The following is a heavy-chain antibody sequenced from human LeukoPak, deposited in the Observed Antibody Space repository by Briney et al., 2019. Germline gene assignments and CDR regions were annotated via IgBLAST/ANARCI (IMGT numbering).Heavy chain of an antibody. J-gene: IGHJ4*02. CDR3: ARGGSFVEY. CDR1: GFTFSNYE. V-gene: IGHV3-48*03. CDR2: ISSGGGTV. D-gene: IGHD3-10*01. Sequence: GGSLRLSCAASGFTFSNYEMHWVRRAPGKGLEWVSYISSGGGTVYYADSVKGRFTVSRDNAKNSLYLQMSSLRAEDTAVYYCARGGSFVEYWGQGTLVTSPQ.